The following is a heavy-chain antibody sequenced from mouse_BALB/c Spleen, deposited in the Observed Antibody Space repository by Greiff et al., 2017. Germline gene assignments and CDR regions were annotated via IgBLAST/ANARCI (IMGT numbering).Heavy chain of an antibody. CDR1: GYTFTSYV. CDR2: INPYNDGT. CDR3: ARGVLRVVVGYFDV. J-gene: IGHJ1*01. V-gene: IGHV1-14*01. Sequence: EVQLQQSGPELVKPGASVKMSCKASGYTFTSYVMHWVKQKPGQGLEWIGYINPYNDGTKYNEKFKGKATLTSDKSSSTAYMELSSLTSEDSAVYYCARGVLRVVVGYFDVWGAGTTVTVAS. D-gene: IGHD1-1*01.